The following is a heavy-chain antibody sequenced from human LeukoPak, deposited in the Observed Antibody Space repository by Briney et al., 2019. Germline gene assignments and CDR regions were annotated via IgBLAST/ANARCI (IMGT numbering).Heavy chain of an antibody. CDR3: AKDPLLPDGSGYYRSQYYFDY. V-gene: IGHV3-30*02. CDR1: GFTFSSYG. CDR2: IRYDGSNK. J-gene: IGHJ4*02. D-gene: IGHD3-22*01. Sequence: GGSLRLSCAASGFTFSSYGMHWVRQAPGKGLEWVAFIRYDGSNKYYADSVKGRFTISRDNSKNTLYLQMNSLRAEDTAVYYCAKDPLLPDGSGYYRSQYYFDYWGQGTLVTVSS.